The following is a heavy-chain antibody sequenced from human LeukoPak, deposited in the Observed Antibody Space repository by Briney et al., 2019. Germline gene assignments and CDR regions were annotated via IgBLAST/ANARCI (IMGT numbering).Heavy chain of an antibody. CDR3: ARGTPSSSGWLYYGMDV. Sequence: GGSLRLSCAASGFTFSNYWMNWVRQAPGKGLEWVANIKEDGSDKYYVDSVKGRFSISKDNAKNSLYLQMNSLRVEDTAVYYCARGTPSSSGWLYYGMDVWGQGTTVTVSS. J-gene: IGHJ6*02. CDR1: GFTFSNYW. V-gene: IGHV3-7*01. CDR2: IKEDGSDK. D-gene: IGHD6-19*01.